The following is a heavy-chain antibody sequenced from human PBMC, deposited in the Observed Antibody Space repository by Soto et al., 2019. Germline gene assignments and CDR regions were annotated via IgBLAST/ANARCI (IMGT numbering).Heavy chain of an antibody. CDR1: GFTFSSYG. CDR2: ISYDGSNK. J-gene: IGHJ5*02. D-gene: IGHD4-17*01. V-gene: IGHV3-30*18. CDR3: AKELRGNGLFDP. Sequence: GGSLRLSCAASGFTFSSYGMHWVRQAPGKGLEWVAVISYDGSNKYYADSVKGRFTISRDNSENTLYLQMNSLRAEDTAVYYCAKELRGNGLFDPWGQGTLVTVSS.